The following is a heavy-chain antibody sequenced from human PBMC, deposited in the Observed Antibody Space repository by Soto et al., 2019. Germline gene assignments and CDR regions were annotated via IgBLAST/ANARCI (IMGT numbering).Heavy chain of an antibody. J-gene: IGHJ4*02. CDR1: GGSIRSYY. D-gene: IGHD3-16*01. Sequence: QVQLQESGPGLVKPSETLSLTCTVSGGSIRSYYWSWIRQPPGKGLEWIGYIYYSGSTNYNPSLKSRVTKSVDTSKNQCSLKLSSVTAADTAVYYCARHWGFWADYWGQGTLVTVSS. V-gene: IGHV4-59*08. CDR3: ARHWGFWADY. CDR2: IYYSGST.